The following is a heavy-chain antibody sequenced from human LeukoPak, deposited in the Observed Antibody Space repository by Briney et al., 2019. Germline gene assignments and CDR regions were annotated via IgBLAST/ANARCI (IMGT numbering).Heavy chain of an antibody. CDR2: ISSSSSYI. V-gene: IGHV3-21*01. D-gene: IGHD3-9*01. Sequence: GGSLRLSCAASGFTFSSYSMNWVRQAPGKGLEWVSSISSSSSYIYYVDSVKGRFTISRDNAKNSLYLQMNSLRAEDTAVYYCVRDYENLTGSKTRFHYWGQGTLVTVSS. J-gene: IGHJ4*02. CDR1: GFTFSSYS. CDR3: VRDYENLTGSKTRFHY.